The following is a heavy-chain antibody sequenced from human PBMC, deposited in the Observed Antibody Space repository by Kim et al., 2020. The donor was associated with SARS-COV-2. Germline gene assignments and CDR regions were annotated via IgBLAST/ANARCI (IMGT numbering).Heavy chain of an antibody. CDR2: IGTAGDT. V-gene: IGHV3-13*01. J-gene: IGHJ6*02. CDR1: GFTFSSYD. Sequence: GGSLRLSCAASGFTFSSYDMHWVRQATGKGLEWVSAIGTAGDTYYPGSVKGRFTISRENAKNSLYLQMNSLRAGDTAVYYCARGRYFDNYYYYYGMDVWGQGPTVTVSS. D-gene: IGHD3-9*01. CDR3: ARGRYFDNYYYYYGMDV.